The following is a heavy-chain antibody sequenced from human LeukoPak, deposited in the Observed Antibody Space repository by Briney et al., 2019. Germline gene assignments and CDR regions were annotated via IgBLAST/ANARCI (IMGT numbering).Heavy chain of an antibody. V-gene: IGHV3-21*01. CDR2: ISSSSSYI. CDR3: ARRGASSGGLDY. D-gene: IGHD6-19*01. Sequence: GGSLRLSCAVSGFTFSSYDMHWVRQAPGKGLEWVSSISSSSSYIYYADSVNGRFTISRDNAKNSLYLQMNSLRAEDTAVYYCARRGASSGGLDYWSQGTLVTVSS. J-gene: IGHJ4*02. CDR1: GFTFSSYD.